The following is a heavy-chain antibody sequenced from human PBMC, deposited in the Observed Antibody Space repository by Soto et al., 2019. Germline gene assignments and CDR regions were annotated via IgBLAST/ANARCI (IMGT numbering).Heavy chain of an antibody. Sequence: GGSLRLSCAASGFTFSSYAIIWVRQAPGKGLEWVSTISGGGDGSYYADSVKGRFTISRENAKNSLYLQMNRLRAGDTAVYYCARASQGYSSSWYYFDYWGQGTLVTVSS. J-gene: IGHJ4*02. V-gene: IGHV3-23*01. D-gene: IGHD6-13*01. CDR3: ARASQGYSSSWYYFDY. CDR1: GFTFSSYA. CDR2: ISGGGDGS.